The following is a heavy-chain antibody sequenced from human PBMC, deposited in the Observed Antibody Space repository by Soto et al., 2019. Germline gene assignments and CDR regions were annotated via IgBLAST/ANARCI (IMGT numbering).Heavy chain of an antibody. Sequence: ASETLSLTCTVSGGSISSYYWSWIRQPPGKGLEWIGYIYYSGSTNYNPSLKSRVTISVDTSKNQSSLKLSSVTAADTAVYYCARSKVAQHSSGMDVWGQGTTVTVSS. CDR2: IYYSGST. D-gene: IGHD5-18*01. V-gene: IGHV4-59*01. CDR3: ARSKVAQHSSGMDV. J-gene: IGHJ6*02. CDR1: GGSISSYY.